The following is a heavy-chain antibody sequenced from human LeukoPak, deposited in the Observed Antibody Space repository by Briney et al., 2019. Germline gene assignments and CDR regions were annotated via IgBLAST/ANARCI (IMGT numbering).Heavy chain of an antibody. Sequence: GGSLTLSCAASGFTFSSYGMHWIRQAPGKGLEWVSYISSSGSTIYYADSVTGRFTISRDNAKNSLYLQMNSLRAEDTAVYYCARAQRITMIVVVITTWDYWGQGNLVTVSS. CDR3: ARAQRITMIVVVITTWDY. D-gene: IGHD3-22*01. CDR2: ISSSGSTI. J-gene: IGHJ4*02. CDR1: GFTFSSYG. V-gene: IGHV3-48*04.